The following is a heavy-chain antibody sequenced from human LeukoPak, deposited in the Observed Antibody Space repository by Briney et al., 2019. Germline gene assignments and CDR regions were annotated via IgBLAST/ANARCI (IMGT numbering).Heavy chain of an antibody. CDR3: ARVAVAGLFDN. D-gene: IGHD6-19*01. J-gene: IGHJ4*02. V-gene: IGHV1-69*01. CDR2: IIPIFGTA. Sequence: PGRSLRLSCAASGFTFSSYAISWVRQAPGQGLEWMGGIIPIFGTANYAQKFQGRVTITADESTSTAYMELSSLRSEDTAVYYCARVAVAGLFDNWGQGTLVTVSS. CDR1: GFTFSSYA.